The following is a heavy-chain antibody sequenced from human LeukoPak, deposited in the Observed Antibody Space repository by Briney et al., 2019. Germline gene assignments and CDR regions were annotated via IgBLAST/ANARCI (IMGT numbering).Heavy chain of an antibody. V-gene: IGHV1-18*01. Sequence: GASVKVSCKASGYTFTSYGISWVRQAPGQGLEWMGWISAYNGNTNYAQKLQGRVTMTTDTSTSTAYMELRSLRSDDTAVYYCERCDRGPHTAMADYWGQGTLVTVSS. CDR3: ERCDRGPHTAMADY. CDR2: ISAYNGNT. D-gene: IGHD5-18*01. J-gene: IGHJ4*02. CDR1: GYTFTSYG.